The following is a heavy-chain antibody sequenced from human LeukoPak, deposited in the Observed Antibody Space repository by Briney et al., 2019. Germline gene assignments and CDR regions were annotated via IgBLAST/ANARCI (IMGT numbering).Heavy chain of an antibody. CDR3: AKGSGGSYFDY. CDR2: IRYDGCNK. D-gene: IGHD3-16*01. Sequence: GGSLRLFCAASGFTFSSYTMHWVRRARGKGLEWVAFIRYDGCNKYCADSVKGRFTISRDNSKDTVYLQMNSLSADDTAVYYSAKGSGGSYFDYRGQGTLVTVSP. J-gene: IGHJ4*02. CDR1: GFTFSSYT. V-gene: IGHV3-30*02.